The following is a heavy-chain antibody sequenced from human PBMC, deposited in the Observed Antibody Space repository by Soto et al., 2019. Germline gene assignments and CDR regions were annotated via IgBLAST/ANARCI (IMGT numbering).Heavy chain of an antibody. CDR2: INGNGRYT. CDR3: ARDVFQGRSCCAGGCYPLASDY. J-gene: IGHJ4*02. Sequence: EVQLVESGGGLVQPGGSLRLSCAASGFAFSDYWMYWVRQAPGKGLLWVSRINGNGRYTTYADSVKGRFTTSRDNAKNTLYLQMTRLRFEATAGYYCARDVFQGRSCCAGGCYPLASDYWCQGTVVTLSS. D-gene: IGHD2-15*01. CDR1: GFAFSDYW. V-gene: IGHV3-74*01.